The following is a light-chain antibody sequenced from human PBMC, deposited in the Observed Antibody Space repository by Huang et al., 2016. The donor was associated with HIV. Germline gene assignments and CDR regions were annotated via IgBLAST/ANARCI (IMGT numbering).Light chain of an antibody. CDR2: LGA. Sequence: DIVMIQSLLSLPVTPGEPASISCRSSQSLLHTNAYNYLDWYLQKPGQAPQLLSYLGASRASGVPDRFSGGGSGTRFSLNISRVEAEDAGIYYCMEALKTPYTFGQGTKLEIK. CDR3: MEALKTPYT. J-gene: IGKJ2*01. V-gene: IGKV2-28*01. CDR1: QSLLHTNAYNY.